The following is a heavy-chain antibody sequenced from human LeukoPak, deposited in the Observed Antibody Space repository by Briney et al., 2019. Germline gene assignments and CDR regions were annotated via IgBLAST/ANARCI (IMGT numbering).Heavy chain of an antibody. CDR1: GGSLSGYY. CDR3: ARGTGGVGATTDAYYYYGMDV. J-gene: IGHJ6*02. Sequence: SETLSLTCAVYGGSLSGYYWSWIRQPPGKGLEWIGEINHSGSTNYNPSLKSRVTISVDTSKNQFSLKLSSVTAADTAVYYCARGTGGVGATTDAYYYYGMDVWGQGTTVTVSS. CDR2: INHSGST. D-gene: IGHD1-26*01. V-gene: IGHV4-34*01.